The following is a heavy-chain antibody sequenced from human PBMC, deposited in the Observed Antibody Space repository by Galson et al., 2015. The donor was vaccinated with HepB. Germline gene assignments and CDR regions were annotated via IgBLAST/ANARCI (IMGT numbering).Heavy chain of an antibody. Sequence: PALVKPTQTLTLTCTSSGFSLSTSGMCVSWIRQPPGKALEWLARIDWDDDKYYSTSLKTRLTISKDTSKNQVVLTMTNMDPVDTATYYCAKGATGEGPFDYWGQGTLVTVSS. J-gene: IGHJ4*02. CDR1: GFSLSTSGMC. D-gene: IGHD1-26*01. CDR2: IDWDDDK. CDR3: AKGATGEGPFDY. V-gene: IGHV2-70*11.